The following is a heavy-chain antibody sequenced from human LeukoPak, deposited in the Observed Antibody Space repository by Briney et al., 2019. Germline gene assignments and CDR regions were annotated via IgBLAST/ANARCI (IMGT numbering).Heavy chain of an antibody. CDR1: GYSFTSYR. Sequence: GESLKIPCKGSGYSFTSYRIGWVRQMPGKGLEWMGIIYPGDSDTRYSPSFQGQVTISADKSISTAYLQWSSLKASDTAMYYCARPSRPHTIFGVVANAFDIWGQGTMVTVSS. CDR3: ARPSRPHTIFGVVANAFDI. V-gene: IGHV5-51*01. J-gene: IGHJ3*02. CDR2: IYPGDSDT. D-gene: IGHD3-3*01.